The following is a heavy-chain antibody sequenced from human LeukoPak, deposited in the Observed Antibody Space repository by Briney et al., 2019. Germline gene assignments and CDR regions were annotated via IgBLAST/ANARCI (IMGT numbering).Heavy chain of an antibody. V-gene: IGHV5-51*01. CDR3: ARHDYCSSTSCYYYYGMDV. CDR1: GYSFTSYW. D-gene: IGHD2-2*01. Sequence: GESLKISCKGSGYSFTSYWIGWVRQMPGKGLEWMGIIYPGDSDTRYSPSFQGQVTISADKSISTAYLQWSSLKASDTAVYYCARHDYCSSTSCYYYYGMDVWGQGTTVTVSS. CDR2: IYPGDSDT. J-gene: IGHJ6*02.